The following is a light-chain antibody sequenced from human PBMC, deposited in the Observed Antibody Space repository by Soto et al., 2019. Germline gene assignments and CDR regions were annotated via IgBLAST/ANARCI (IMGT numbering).Light chain of an antibody. CDR2: GAS. V-gene: IGKV3-11*01. J-gene: IGKJ5*01. CDR3: QQRSNWLSIT. Sequence: EVVLTQSPATLSLSPGERATLSCRASENVRTFVDWYQQKPGQAPRLLIYGASNRATGIPARFSGSGSGTDFTLTISNLEPEDFAVYYCQQRSNWLSITFGQGTRLEIK. CDR1: ENVRTF.